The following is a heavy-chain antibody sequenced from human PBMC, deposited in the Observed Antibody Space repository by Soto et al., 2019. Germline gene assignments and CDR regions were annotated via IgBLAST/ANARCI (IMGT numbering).Heavy chain of an antibody. V-gene: IGHV3-30*18. CDR3: AKDIAAAGTGDYYYYGMDV. Sequence: QVQLVESGGGVVQPGRSLRLSCAASGFTFSSYGMHWVRQAPGKGLEWVAVISYDGSNKYYADSVKGRFTISRDNSKNTLYLQMNSLRAEDTAVYYCAKDIAAAGTGDYYYYGMDVWGQGTTVTVSS. CDR1: GFTFSSYG. CDR2: ISYDGSNK. J-gene: IGHJ6*02. D-gene: IGHD6-13*01.